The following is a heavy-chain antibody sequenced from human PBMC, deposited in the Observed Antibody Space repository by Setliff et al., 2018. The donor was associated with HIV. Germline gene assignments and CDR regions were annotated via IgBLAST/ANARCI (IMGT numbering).Heavy chain of an antibody. CDR3: ASRVYYYDSNNFLREEGFDP. D-gene: IGHD3-22*01. CDR1: GYSISSGYY. V-gene: IGHV4-38-2*02. CDR2: IYHSGST. Sequence: PSETLSLTCTVSGYSISSGYYWGWIRQPPGKGLEWIGSIYHSGSTYYMPSLQSRVTISVDMSKNQFSLNLTSVTAADTAVYYCASRVYYYDSNNFLREEGFDPWGQGTLVTVSS. J-gene: IGHJ5*02.